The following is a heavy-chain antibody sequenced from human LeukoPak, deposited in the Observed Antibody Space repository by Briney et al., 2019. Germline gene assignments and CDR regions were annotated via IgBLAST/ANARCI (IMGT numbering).Heavy chain of an antibody. CDR1: GGTFSSYA. Sequence: SVKVSCKASGGTFSSYAISWVRQATGQGLEWMGGIIPIFGTANYAQKFQGRVTITADESTSTAYMELSSLRSEDTAVYYCARMKDIVVVPAAIGDPYYYYMDVWGKGTTVTVSS. J-gene: IGHJ6*03. V-gene: IGHV1-69*01. D-gene: IGHD2-2*01. CDR3: ARMKDIVVVPAAIGDPYYYYMDV. CDR2: IIPIFGTA.